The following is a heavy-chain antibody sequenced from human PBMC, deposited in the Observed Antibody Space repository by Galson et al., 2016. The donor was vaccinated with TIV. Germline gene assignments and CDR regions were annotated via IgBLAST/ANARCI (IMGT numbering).Heavy chain of an antibody. D-gene: IGHD2-15*01. V-gene: IGHV7-4-1*02. Sequence: SVKVSCKASGYSFSRHALNWVRQAPGQGLEWMGWINTNTGNPMYAQGFTGRFVFSLDTSVSTAYLQISSLKAEDAAVYYCASDRYCSSGSCSFDNNWFDPWGQGTLVTVSS. CDR3: ASDRYCSSGSCSFDNNWFDP. J-gene: IGHJ5*02. CDR2: INTNTGNP. CDR1: GYSFSRHA.